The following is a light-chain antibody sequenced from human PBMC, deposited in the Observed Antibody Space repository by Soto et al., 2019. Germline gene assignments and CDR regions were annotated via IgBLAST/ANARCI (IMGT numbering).Light chain of an antibody. J-gene: IGLJ3*02. V-gene: IGLV1-40*01. CDR3: QSYYSSLSVGV. CDR2: GNS. Sequence: QAVLTQPPSVSGAPGQRVTISCTGSSSNIGAGYDVHWYQQLPGTAPKLLIYGNSNRPSGVPDRFSGSKSGTSASLAITGLQAEDEADYYCQSYYSSLSVGVVGGGTKLTVL. CDR1: SSNIGAGYD.